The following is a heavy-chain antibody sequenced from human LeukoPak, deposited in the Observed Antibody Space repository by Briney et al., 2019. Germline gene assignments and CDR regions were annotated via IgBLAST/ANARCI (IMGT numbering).Heavy chain of an antibody. D-gene: IGHD3-22*01. Sequence: GGSLRLSCAASGFIFSRYGMHWVRQAPGKGLEWVAVIWEDGSNEYYADSVKGRFTISRDNSKNTLYLQMNGLRAEDTAVYYCARQYSKGYFYGYWGQGTLVTVSS. V-gene: IGHV3-33*01. J-gene: IGHJ4*02. CDR3: ARQYSKGYFYGY. CDR1: GFIFSRYG. CDR2: IWEDGSNE.